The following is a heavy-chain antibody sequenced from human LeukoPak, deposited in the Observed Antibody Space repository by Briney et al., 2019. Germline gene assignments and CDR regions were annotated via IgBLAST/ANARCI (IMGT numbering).Heavy chain of an antibody. V-gene: IGHV4-38-2*01. CDR3: ARHHWDSSSVDY. CDR1: GYSISSTYY. J-gene: IGHJ4*02. CDR2: IYHSGST. Sequence: PSETLSLTCAVSGYSISSTYYWGWIRQPPGKGLEWIWTIYHSGSTYYNPSLKSRVNISEDTSKNQFSLRLSSVPAADTAVYYCARHHWDSSSVDYWGQGTLVTVSS. D-gene: IGHD6-6*01.